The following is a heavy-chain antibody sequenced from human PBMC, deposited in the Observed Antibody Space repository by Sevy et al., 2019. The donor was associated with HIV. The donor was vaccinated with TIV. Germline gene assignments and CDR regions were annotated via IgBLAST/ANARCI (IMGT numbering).Heavy chain of an antibody. CDR2: IYHSGSS. V-gene: IGHV4-31*03. CDR1: GAAISSGGYY. D-gene: IGHD6-6*01. CDR3: ARVPVCSSPYYYAIDV. J-gene: IGHJ6*02. Sequence: SETLSLTCTVSGAAISSGGYYWTWIRQHTGKGLEWIGNIYHSGSSFYNPSLKGRVVMSVVTSKNQFSLILTSLTAADTAVYYCARVPVCSSPYYYAIDVWGQGTSVTVSS.